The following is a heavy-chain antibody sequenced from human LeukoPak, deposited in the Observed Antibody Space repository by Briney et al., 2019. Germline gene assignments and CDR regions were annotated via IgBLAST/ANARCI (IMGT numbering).Heavy chain of an antibody. CDR3: ATTASATLYLDKYLDRYSGRYSFDY. J-gene: IGHJ4*02. CDR1: GYTLTELS. V-gene: IGHV1-24*01. Sequence: ASVKVSCKVSGYTLTELSMHWVRQAPGKGLEWMGGFDPKDGETIYAQKFQGRVTMTEDASTDSAYFELSSLMTDATPAYYFATTASATLYLDKYLDRYSGRYSFDYWGQGTLVTVSS. CDR2: FDPKDGET. D-gene: IGHD1-26*01.